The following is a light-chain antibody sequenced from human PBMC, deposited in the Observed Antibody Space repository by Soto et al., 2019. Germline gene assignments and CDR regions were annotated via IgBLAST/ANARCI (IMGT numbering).Light chain of an antibody. CDR3: QQYHSTPLT. J-gene: IGKJ4*01. V-gene: IGKV1-39*01. CDR1: QSITSY. Sequence: DIQMTQSPSSLSASVGDRVTITCRASQSITSYLNWYQQKPGKAPQLLIYAASSLQSGVPSRFSGSGSGTDFTLTISSLQPEDFATYFCQQYHSTPLTFGGGTKVDIK. CDR2: AAS.